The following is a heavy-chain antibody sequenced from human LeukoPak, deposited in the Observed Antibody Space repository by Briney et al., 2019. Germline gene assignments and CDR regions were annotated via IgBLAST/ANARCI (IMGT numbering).Heavy chain of an antibody. J-gene: IGHJ3*02. CDR2: ISSSSSYI. Sequence: PGGSLRLSCAASGFTFSSYNMNWVRQAPGKGLEWVSSISSSSSYIYYADSVKGRFTISRDNAKNSLYLQMNSLRAEDTAVYYCARWHPEAFDIWGQGTMVTVSS. V-gene: IGHV3-21*01. CDR1: GFTFSSYN. CDR3: ARWHPEAFDI.